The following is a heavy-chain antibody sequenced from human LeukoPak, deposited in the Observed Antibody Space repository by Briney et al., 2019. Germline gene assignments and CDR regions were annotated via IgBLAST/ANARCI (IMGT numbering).Heavy chain of an antibody. D-gene: IGHD6-6*01. Sequence: ASVKVSCKASGYTFISHWMHWVRQAPGQGLEWMGIINPNGGTTVYAQKFQGRVIMTRDMSTSTVYVELSSLRSEDTAVYYCARDSSRSASWWFDPWGQGTLVTVS. V-gene: IGHV1-46*01. CDR1: GYTFISHW. J-gene: IGHJ5*02. CDR2: INPNGGTT. CDR3: ARDSSRSASWWFDP.